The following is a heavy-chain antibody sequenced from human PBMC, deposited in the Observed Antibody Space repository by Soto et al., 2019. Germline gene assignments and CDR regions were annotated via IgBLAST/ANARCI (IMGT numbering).Heavy chain of an antibody. J-gene: IGHJ1*01. CDR3: ARHCSGGTCYSGAEYFHH. Sequence: SETLSLTCTVSSVSISSYYWSWIRQPPGKGLEWIGYIYYSGSTKYNPSLKTRVTISIDTSKNQFSLRLSSVTAADTAVYFCARHCSGGTCYSGAEYFHHWGQGTLVTVSS. CDR1: SVSISSYY. CDR2: IYYSGST. D-gene: IGHD2-15*01. V-gene: IGHV4-59*08.